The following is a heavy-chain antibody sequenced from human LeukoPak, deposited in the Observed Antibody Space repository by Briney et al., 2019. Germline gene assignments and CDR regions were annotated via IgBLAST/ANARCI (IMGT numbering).Heavy chain of an antibody. Sequence: VQPGGSLRLSCAASGVIISSYAMSWVHQAPGKGLEWVSAINGRGDNTYYADFVKGRFTISRDNSKSTVYLQMNSLRTEDTAVYYCAKDRVSPGFNWFDPWGQGTLVTVSS. J-gene: IGHJ5*02. CDR3: AKDRVSPGFNWFDP. D-gene: IGHD2/OR15-2a*01. V-gene: IGHV3-23*01. CDR1: GVIISSYA. CDR2: INGRGDNT.